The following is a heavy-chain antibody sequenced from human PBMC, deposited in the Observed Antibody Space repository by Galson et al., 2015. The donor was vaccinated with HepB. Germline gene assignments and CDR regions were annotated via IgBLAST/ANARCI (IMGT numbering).Heavy chain of an antibody. CDR2: IYPGDSDT. CDR1: GYSFTSYW. J-gene: IGHJ4*02. D-gene: IGHD3-22*01. Sequence: QSGAEVKKPGESLKISCKGSGYSFTSYWIGWVRQMPGKGLEWMGIIYPGDSDTRYSPSFQGQVTISADKSISTAYLQWSSLKASDTAMYYCARPGGATSGYYYLNSYYFDYWGQGTLVTVSS. V-gene: IGHV5-51*01. CDR3: ARPGGATSGYYYLNSYYFDY.